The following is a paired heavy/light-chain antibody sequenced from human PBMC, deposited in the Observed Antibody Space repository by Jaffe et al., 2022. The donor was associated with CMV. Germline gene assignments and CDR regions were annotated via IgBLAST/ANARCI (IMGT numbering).Light chain of an antibody. J-gene: IGKJ2*01. CDR1: QDINKD. V-gene: IGKV1-17*01. CDR3: LQYNDYPYT. Sequence: DIQMTQSPSSLSTSVGDRVTITCRASQDINKDLSWFRQTPGKAPQRLIYAASSLQGGAPSRFSGSGSGTEFTLTISSLQPEDFAIYYCLQYNDYPYTFGQGTKL. CDR2: AAS.
Heavy chain of an antibody. CDR2: ISSISRYI. CDR1: GFTFSNYY. CDR3: ARRYRGDLDY. J-gene: IGHJ4*02. V-gene: IGHV3-21*01. D-gene: IGHD1-20*01. Sequence: HLVESGGGLVKPGESLRLSCAASGFTFSNYYMNWVRQAPGKGLEWVAAISSISRYIYYADSVKGRFTISRDNAKDSLYLQMNSLRPEDTAVYFCARRYRGDLDYWGQGTLVTVSS.